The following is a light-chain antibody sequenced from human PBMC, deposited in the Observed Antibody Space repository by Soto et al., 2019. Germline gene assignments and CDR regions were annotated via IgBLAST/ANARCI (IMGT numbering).Light chain of an antibody. CDR1: SSDVGAYNL. V-gene: IGLV2-14*02. J-gene: IGLJ2*01. Sequence: QAVVTQPASVSGSPGQSITVSCTGTSSDVGAYNLVSWYQQYPGKAPRLIIYEGTKRPSGISHRFSGSKSDNTASLTISGLQAEDEADYYCSSYTAAITLIFGGGTKLTVL. CDR3: SSYTAAITLI. CDR2: EGT.